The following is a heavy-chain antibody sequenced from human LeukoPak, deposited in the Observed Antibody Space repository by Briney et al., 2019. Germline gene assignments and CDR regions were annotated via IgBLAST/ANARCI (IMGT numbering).Heavy chain of an antibody. Sequence: SGPTLVNPTQTLTLTCTFSGVSLNTSGVGVGWIRQPPGKALEWLALIYWDDDKRYSPSLKTRLTITKDTSKNQVVLTMTNMDPVDTATYYCAHSRRWLHNPLMGDFDYWGQGTLVTVSS. J-gene: IGHJ4*02. D-gene: IGHD5-24*01. V-gene: IGHV2-5*02. CDR3: AHSRRWLHNPLMGDFDY. CDR2: IYWDDDK. CDR1: GVSLNTSGVG.